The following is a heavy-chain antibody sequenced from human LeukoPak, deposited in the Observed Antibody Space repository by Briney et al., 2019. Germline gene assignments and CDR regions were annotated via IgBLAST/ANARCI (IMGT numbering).Heavy chain of an antibody. Sequence: PGGSLRLSCAASGFTFSSYAMSWVRQAPGKGLEWVSAISGSGGSTYYADSVKGRFTISRDNSKNTLYLQMNSLRVEDTAVYYCARYCSGGSCQLEVAFDIWGQGTMVTVSS. CDR2: ISGSGGST. J-gene: IGHJ3*02. CDR1: GFTFSSYA. CDR3: ARYCSGGSCQLEVAFDI. D-gene: IGHD2-15*01. V-gene: IGHV3-23*01.